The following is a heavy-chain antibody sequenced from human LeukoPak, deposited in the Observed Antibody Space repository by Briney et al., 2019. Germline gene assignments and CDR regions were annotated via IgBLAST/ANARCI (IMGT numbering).Heavy chain of an antibody. D-gene: IGHD6-13*01. CDR1: GDSISTSNSY. CDR2: IYYSGNT. J-gene: IGHJ4*02. Sequence: PSETLSLTCSVSGDSISTSNSYWGWIRQPPGKGLEWIGSIYYSGNTYYNASLKSRVTISVDTSKNQFSLKFTSVTAADTAVYYCASRSWRTADFDYWGQGTLVTVSS. CDR3: ASRSWRTADFDY. V-gene: IGHV4-39*01.